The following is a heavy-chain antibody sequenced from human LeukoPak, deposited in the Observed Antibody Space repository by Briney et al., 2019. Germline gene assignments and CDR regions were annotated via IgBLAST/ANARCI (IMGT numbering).Heavy chain of an antibody. Sequence: SETLSLTCTVSGGSISSYYWSWIRQPPGKGLEWMGYIYYSGSTNYNPSLKSRVTISVDTSKNQFSLKLSSVTAADTAVYYCARGRGGHVVVIAPYYFDYWGQGTLVTVS. D-gene: IGHD2-21*01. CDR3: ARGRGGHVVVIAPYYFDY. J-gene: IGHJ4*02. CDR1: GGSISSYY. V-gene: IGHV4-59*01. CDR2: IYYSGST.